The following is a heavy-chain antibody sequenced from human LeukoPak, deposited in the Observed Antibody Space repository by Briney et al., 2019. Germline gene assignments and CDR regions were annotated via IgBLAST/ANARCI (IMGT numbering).Heavy chain of an antibody. CDR1: GFAFNTYA. V-gene: IGHV3-23*01. Sequence: GGSLRLSYPASGFAFNTYALRWVGQAPGKGLEWVSTISGSGSSTYYADSVKGRFTISRDNSKNTLYLQMNSLRAEDTAVYYCTNLRSVDFWGQGNLVTVSS. CDR3: TNLRSVDF. J-gene: IGHJ4*01. CDR2: ISGSGSST.